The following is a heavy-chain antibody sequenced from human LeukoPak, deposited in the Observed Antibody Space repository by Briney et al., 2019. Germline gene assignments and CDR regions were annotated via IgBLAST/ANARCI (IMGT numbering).Heavy chain of an antibody. Sequence: SETLSLTCTVFGGSMNINNYYWAWLRQPSGKGLEWIVSIYYTGTTYYNPSLNYRVTISVDTSKNQFSLRLTSVTAADTAVYYCARDSIRVQTGTTPWGRGTLVTVSS. V-gene: IGHV4-39*07. CDR1: GGSMNINNYY. D-gene: IGHD1-1*01. J-gene: IGHJ5*02. CDR2: IYYTGTT. CDR3: ARDSIRVQTGTTP.